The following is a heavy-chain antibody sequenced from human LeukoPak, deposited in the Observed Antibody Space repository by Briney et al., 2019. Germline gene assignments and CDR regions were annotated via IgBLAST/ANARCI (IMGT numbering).Heavy chain of an antibody. CDR3: ARDLGCSSSRYEKNRFDP. CDR1: GFTFSSYA. V-gene: IGHV3-30*01. Sequence: GGSLRLSCAASGFTFSSYAMHWVPQGPGKGPEWVALISYFGGSQDYADSVKGRFTISRDNSMNMLYLQMNSLRTEDTATYSCARDLGCSSSRYEKNRFDPWGQGTLVTVST. J-gene: IGHJ5*02. D-gene: IGHD2-2*01. CDR2: ISYFGGSQ.